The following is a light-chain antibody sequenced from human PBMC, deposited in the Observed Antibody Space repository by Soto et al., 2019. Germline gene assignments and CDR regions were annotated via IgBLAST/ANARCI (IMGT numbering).Light chain of an antibody. Sequence: EIVLTQSPGTLSLSPGERATLSCRASQSVSSSYLARYQQKPGQAPRHLIYGASSKATGIPDRFSGSGSGTDFTLTISRLEPEDFAVYYCQQYGRSLTFGGGTKVEIK. CDR1: QSVSSSY. J-gene: IGKJ4*01. CDR2: GAS. CDR3: QQYGRSLT. V-gene: IGKV3-20*01.